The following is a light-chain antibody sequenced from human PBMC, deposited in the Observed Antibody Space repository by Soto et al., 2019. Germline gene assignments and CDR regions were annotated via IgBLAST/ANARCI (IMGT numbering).Light chain of an antibody. CDR1: SSGVGGYNY. Sequence: QSVLTQPASVSGSPGQSITISCTGTSSGVGGYNYVPWYQQHPGKAPKLMIYDVSNRPSGVSNRFSGSKSGNTASLTISGLQAEDEADYYCSSYTSTLYVFGTGTKVTVL. J-gene: IGLJ1*01. CDR3: SSYTSTLYV. V-gene: IGLV2-14*01. CDR2: DVS.